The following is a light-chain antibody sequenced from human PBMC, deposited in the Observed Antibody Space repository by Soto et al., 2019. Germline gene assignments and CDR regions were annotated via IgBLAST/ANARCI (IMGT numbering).Light chain of an antibody. CDR2: LGS. Sequence: DIVMTQSPLYLPVTPGEPASISCRSSQSLLHSNGYTYLDWYLQKPGQSPQLLIYLGSNRASGVPDRFSGSGSGTDFTLKISGVEAEDVGVYYCMQARQTPRTFGQGTKVEIK. CDR1: QSLLHSNGYTY. V-gene: IGKV2-28*01. CDR3: MQARQTPRT. J-gene: IGKJ1*01.